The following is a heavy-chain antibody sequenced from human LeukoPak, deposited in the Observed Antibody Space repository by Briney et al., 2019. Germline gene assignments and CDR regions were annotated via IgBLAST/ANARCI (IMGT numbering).Heavy chain of an antibody. CDR1: GGSISSYY. Sequence: SETLSLTCTVSGGSISSYYWRWVRQPPGKGLEWIGYIQNSVTSYTDNPSLKSRVTILVYTSKNQFSLKVTSVTAADTAVYYCVRSPQLDPWGQGTLVTVSS. CDR2: IQNSVTSY. V-gene: IGHV4-59*01. CDR3: VRSPQLDP. J-gene: IGHJ5*02.